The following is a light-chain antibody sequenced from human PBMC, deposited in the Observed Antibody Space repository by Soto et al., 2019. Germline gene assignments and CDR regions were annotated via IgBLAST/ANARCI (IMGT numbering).Light chain of an antibody. J-gene: IGLJ2*01. V-gene: IGLV2-14*01. CDR2: GVS. Sequence: QSALTQPASVSGSPGQSITISCTGTSSDIGGYNYVSWYQQHPGKAPKLVIYGVSNRPSGVSNRFSGSKSGNTASLTISGLQAEDEAAYFCSSYASSTTPVVFGGGTQLTVL. CDR3: SSYASSTTPVV. CDR1: SSDIGGYNY.